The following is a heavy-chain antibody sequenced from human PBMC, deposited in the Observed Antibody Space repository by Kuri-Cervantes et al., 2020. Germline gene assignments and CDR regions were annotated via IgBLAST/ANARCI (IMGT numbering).Heavy chain of an antibody. CDR2: IYSGGST. CDR1: GFTVSSNY. J-gene: IGHJ4*02. Sequence: GESLKISCAASGFTVSSNYMSWVRQAPGKGLEWVSVIYSGGSTYYADSVKGRFTISRDNSKNTVYLQMNSLRAEDTAVYYCAKGRCSDGTCYPTYFDYWGQGTLVTVSS. D-gene: IGHD2-15*01. CDR3: AKGRCSDGTCYPTYFDY. V-gene: IGHV3-53*05.